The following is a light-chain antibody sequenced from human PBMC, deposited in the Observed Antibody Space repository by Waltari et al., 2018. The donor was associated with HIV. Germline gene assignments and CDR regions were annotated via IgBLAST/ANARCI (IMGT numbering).Light chain of an antibody. Sequence: EIVMTQSPATLSVSPGEGATLSCRASQSVGNNLGWYQQKPGQAPRLLIYAASTRATDIPARFSGTGYGTEFTLTISSPQSEDFAVYHCHQYDVWPLTFGGGTKVEI. CDR3: HQYDVWPLT. J-gene: IGKJ4*01. CDR1: QSVGNN. CDR2: AAS. V-gene: IGKV3-15*01.